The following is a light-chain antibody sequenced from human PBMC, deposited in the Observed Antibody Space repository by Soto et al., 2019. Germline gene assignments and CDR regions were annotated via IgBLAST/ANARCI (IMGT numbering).Light chain of an antibody. J-gene: IGKJ4*01. CDR3: QQRSDLLT. V-gene: IGKV3-11*01. CDR2: DAS. Sequence: EIVLTQSPATLFLSPGKRATLSCRASESVTTYLVWYQQKPGQAPRLLIYDASNRATGIPARFSGSGSGTDFILTISSLEPEDFAVYYCQQRSDLLTFGGGTKVEIK. CDR1: ESVTTY.